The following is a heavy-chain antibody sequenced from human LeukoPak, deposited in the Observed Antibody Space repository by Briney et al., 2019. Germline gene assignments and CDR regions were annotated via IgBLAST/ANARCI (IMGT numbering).Heavy chain of an antibody. CDR2: MSSSGSTI. CDR3: ARDWSHGLDY. V-gene: IGHV3-48*03. Sequence: QPGGSLRLSCAASGFTFSNYEMNWVRQAPGKGLEWVSYMSSSGSTIYYADSVKGRFTISRDNAKNSLYLQMNSLRDEDTAVYYCARDWSHGLDYWGQGTLVTVSS. CDR1: GFTFSNYE. J-gene: IGHJ4*02.